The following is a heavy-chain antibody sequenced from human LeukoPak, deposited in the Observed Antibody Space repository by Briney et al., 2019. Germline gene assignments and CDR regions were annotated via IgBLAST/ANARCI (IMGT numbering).Heavy chain of an antibody. CDR3: ARHGVYYDILTGYYPSYYFDY. D-gene: IGHD3-9*01. CDR1: GGSISSYY. J-gene: IGHJ4*02. Sequence: KTSEILSLTCTVSGGSISSYYWSWIRQPPGKGLEWIGYIYYSGSTNYNPSLKSRVTISVDTSKNQFSLKLSSVTAADTAVYYCARHGVYYDILTGYYPSYYFDYWGQGTLVTVSS. CDR2: IYYSGST. V-gene: IGHV4-59*08.